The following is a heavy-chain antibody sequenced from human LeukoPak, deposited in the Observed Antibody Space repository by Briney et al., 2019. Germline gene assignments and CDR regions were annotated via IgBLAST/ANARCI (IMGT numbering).Heavy chain of an antibody. J-gene: IGHJ4*02. CDR2: INPGGSET. CDR1: GFALSNYW. V-gene: IGHV3-7*01. Sequence: GGSLRLSCAASGFALSNYWMSWVRQAPGKGLEWVASINPGGSETYYAESLKGRFTISTDNAMNSFFLQMSNLRADDTAVYYCARLMGDRTIYDYWGQGALVTVSS. D-gene: IGHD1-26*01. CDR3: ARLMGDRTIYDY.